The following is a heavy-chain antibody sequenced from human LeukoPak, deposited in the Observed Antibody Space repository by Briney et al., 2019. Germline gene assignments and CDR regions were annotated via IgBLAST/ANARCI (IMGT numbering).Heavy chain of an antibody. V-gene: IGHV4-59*01. CDR3: ARGQGLRVRGAPFDY. J-gene: IGHJ4*02. D-gene: IGHD3-10*01. Sequence: SETLSLTCTVSGGSISSYYWSWIRQPPGKGLEWTGYIYYSGSTNYNPSLKSRVTISVDTSKNQFSLKLSSVTAADTAVYYCARGQGLRVRGAPFDYWGQGTLVTVSS. CDR2: IYYSGST. CDR1: GGSISSYY.